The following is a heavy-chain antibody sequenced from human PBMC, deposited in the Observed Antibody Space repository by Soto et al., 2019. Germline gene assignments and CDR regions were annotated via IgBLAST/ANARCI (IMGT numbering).Heavy chain of an antibody. D-gene: IGHD6-13*01. V-gene: IGHV4-61*01. CDR3: ARVSIAAAGGFDY. CDR2: IYYSGNT. J-gene: IGHJ4*02. Sequence: PSETLSLTCSVSDDSINSDKYYWGWLSQPPGKGLEWIGYIYYSGNTYYNPSLKTRVTISLDTSKSQFSLKLSSVTAADTAVYYCARVSIAAAGGFDYWGQGTLVTVSS. CDR1: DDSINSDKYY.